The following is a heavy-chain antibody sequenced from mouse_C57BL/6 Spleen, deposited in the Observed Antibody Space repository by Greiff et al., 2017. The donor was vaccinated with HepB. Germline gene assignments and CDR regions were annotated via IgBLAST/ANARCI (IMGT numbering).Heavy chain of an antibody. CDR1: GYTFTSYW. V-gene: IGHV1-74*01. CDR3: AISVITTVSHFDY. D-gene: IGHD1-1*01. CDR2: IHPSDSDT. J-gene: IGHJ2*01. Sequence: QVQLKQPGAELVKPGASVKVSCKASGYTFTSYWMHWVKQRPGQGLEWIGRIHPSDSDTNYNQKFKGKATLTVDKSSSTAYMQLSSLTSEDSAVYYCAISVITTVSHFDYWGQGTTLTVSS.